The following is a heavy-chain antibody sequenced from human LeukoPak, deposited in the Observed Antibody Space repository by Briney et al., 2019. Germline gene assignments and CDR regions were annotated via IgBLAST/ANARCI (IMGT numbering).Heavy chain of an antibody. D-gene: IGHD6-6*01. CDR2: IYTSGST. V-gene: IGHV4-4*07. Sequence: SETLSLTCTVSGGSISSYYWSWIRQPAGKGLEWIGRIYTSGSTNYNPSLKSRVTMSVDTSKNQFSLKLSSVPAADTAVYYCASTEQLVSDYYYYMDVWGKGTTVTVSS. J-gene: IGHJ6*03. CDR1: GGSISSYY. CDR3: ASTEQLVSDYYYYMDV.